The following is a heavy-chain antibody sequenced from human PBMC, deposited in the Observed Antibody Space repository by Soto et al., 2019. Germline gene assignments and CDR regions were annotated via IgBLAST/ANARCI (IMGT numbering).Heavy chain of an antibody. CDR1: GFTFNNYA. J-gene: IGHJ4*02. V-gene: IGHV3-23*01. CDR2: ISGSGADT. CDR3: AKDPSVSTAYYFDY. D-gene: IGHD4-17*01. Sequence: PGGPLILSCAASGFTFNNYAMSWVRTAPGKGLQCVSAISGSGADTYYADSVKGRFTISRDNSKNTLYLQMNSLRAEDTAVYYCAKDPSVSTAYYFDYWGQGALVNLSS.